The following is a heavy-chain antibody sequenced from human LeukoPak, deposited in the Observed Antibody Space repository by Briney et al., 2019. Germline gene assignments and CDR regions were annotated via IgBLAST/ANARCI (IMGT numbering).Heavy chain of an antibody. D-gene: IGHD5-18*01. Sequence: SETLSLTCAVYGGSFSGYYWSWIRQPPGKGLEWIGYTYYSGSTNYNPSLKSRVTISVDTSKNQFSLKLSSVTAADTAVYYCARGAWGPQLWLGYWGQGTLVTVSS. V-gene: IGHV4-59*01. CDR1: GGSFSGYY. CDR2: TYYSGST. J-gene: IGHJ4*02. CDR3: ARGAWGPQLWLGY.